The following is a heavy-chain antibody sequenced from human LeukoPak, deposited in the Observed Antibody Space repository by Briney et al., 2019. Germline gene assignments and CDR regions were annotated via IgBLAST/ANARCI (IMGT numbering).Heavy chain of an antibody. CDR3: VRDVLSGPL. D-gene: IGHD3-16*02. Sequence: SGGSLRLSCVASGFTFSVYSMNWVRQSPGKGLEWVSYISSTGSPIYYTDSVKGRFTISRDNAKNSLYLQMNSLRVEDTAVYYCVRDVLSGPLWGPGTMVAVSS. CDR1: GFTFSVYS. CDR2: ISSTGSPI. J-gene: IGHJ3*01. V-gene: IGHV3-48*01.